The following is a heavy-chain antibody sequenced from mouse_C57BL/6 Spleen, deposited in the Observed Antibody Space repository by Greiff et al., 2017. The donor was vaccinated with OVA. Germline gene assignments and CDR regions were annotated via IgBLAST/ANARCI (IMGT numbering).Heavy chain of an antibody. CDR1: GFTFTDYY. Sequence: EVMLVESGGGLVQPGGSLSLSCAASGFTFTDYYMSWVRQPPGKALEWLGFIRNKANGYTTEYSASVKGRFTISRDNSQSILYLQMNALRAEDSATYYCARSLNSAFDYWGQGTTLTVSS. CDR2: IRNKANGYTT. V-gene: IGHV7-3*01. CDR3: ARSLNSAFDY. J-gene: IGHJ2*01.